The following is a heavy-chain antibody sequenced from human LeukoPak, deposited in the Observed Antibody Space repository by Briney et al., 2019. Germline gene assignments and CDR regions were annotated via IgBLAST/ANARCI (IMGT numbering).Heavy chain of an antibody. V-gene: IGHV3-23*01. CDR3: ATGGGVVVTYFDY. J-gene: IGHJ4*02. D-gene: IGHD3-22*01. Sequence: GGSLRLSCAASGLTFSSYAMSWVRQAPGKGLEWVSAISGSGGSTYYADSVKGRFTISRDNSKNTLYLQMNSLRAEDTAVYYCATGGGVVVTYFDYWGQGTLVTVSS. CDR1: GLTFSSYA. CDR2: ISGSGGST.